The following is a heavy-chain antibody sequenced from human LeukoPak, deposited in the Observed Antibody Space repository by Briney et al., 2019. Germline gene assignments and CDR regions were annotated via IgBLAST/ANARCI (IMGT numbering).Heavy chain of an antibody. D-gene: IGHD1-26*01. CDR1: GFTFSSYS. J-gene: IGHJ3*02. V-gene: IGHV3-21*01. Sequence: GGSLRLSCAASGFTFSSYSMNWVRQAPGKGLEWVSFISSSSSYIYYADSVKGRFTISRDNAKNSLYLQMNSLRAEDTAVYYCAREWSVVGPFDIWGQGTMVTVSS. CDR3: AREWSVVGPFDI. CDR2: ISSSSSYI.